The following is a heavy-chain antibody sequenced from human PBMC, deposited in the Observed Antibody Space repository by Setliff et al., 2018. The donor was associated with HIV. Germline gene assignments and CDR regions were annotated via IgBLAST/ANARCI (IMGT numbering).Heavy chain of an antibody. J-gene: IGHJ4*02. D-gene: IGHD5-18*01. CDR1: GYTLTSYG. V-gene: IGHV1-18*01. CDR2: ISAYDSNT. CDR3: ARAPQIFTAYSYAYPHFDH. Sequence: VASVKVSCKASGYTLTSYGISWVRQAPGQGLERMGWISAYDSNTNYEHRLQGRVTMTTDTSTSTAYMELRGLISDDTAVYYCARAPQIFTAYSYAYPHFDHWGQGTLVTVS.